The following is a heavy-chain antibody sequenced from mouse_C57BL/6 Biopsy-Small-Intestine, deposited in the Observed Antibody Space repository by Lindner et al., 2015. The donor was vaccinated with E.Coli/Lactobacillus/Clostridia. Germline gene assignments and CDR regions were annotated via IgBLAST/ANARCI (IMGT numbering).Heavy chain of an antibody. CDR3: ALFYYDYDGAY. D-gene: IGHD2-4*01. CDR1: GYTFTSSW. CDR2: IYPGSGSS. J-gene: IGHJ3*01. V-gene: IGHV1-55*01. Sequence: VQLQESGAELVKPGASVQMSCKASGYTFTSSWITWVKQRPGQGLEWIGDIYPGSGSSNFNERFKSKATLTGDTSSSTAYMQLSSLTSEDSAVYYCALFYYDYDGAYWGQGTLVTVSA.